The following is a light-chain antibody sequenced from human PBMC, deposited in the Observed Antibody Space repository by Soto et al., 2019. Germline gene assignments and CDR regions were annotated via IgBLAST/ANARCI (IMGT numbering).Light chain of an antibody. V-gene: IGLV2-8*01. CDR2: EVS. Sequence: QSALTQPPSASGSPGQSVTISCTGTSSDVGGYNYVSWYQQHPGKAPKLMIYEVSKRPSGVPDRFSGSKSGNTASLTVSGLQAEDEADYYCSSCACNDLGVFGGGTQLTVL. CDR3: SSCACNDLGV. J-gene: IGLJ2*01. CDR1: SSDVGGYNY.